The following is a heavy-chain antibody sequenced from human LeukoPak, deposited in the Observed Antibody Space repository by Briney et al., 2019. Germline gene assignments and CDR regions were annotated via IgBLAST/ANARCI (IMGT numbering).Heavy chain of an antibody. D-gene: IGHD6-19*01. V-gene: IGHV3-30-3*01. Sequence: GGSLRLSCAASGFTFGSYAMHWVRQAPGKGLEWVAVISYDGSNKYYADSVKGRFTISRDNSKNTLYLQMNSLRAEDTAVYYCARKPSWGSGCCSGWFDPWGQGTLVTVSS. J-gene: IGHJ5*02. CDR1: GFTFGSYA. CDR3: ARKPSWGSGCCSGWFDP. CDR2: ISYDGSNK.